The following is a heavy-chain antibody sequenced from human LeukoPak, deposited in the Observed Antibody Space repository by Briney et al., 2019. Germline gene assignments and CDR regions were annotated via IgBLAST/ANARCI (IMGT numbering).Heavy chain of an antibody. D-gene: IGHD3-10*01. Sequence: SETLSLTCAVYGGSFSGYYWSWIRQPPGKGLEWIGEINHSGSTNYNPSLKSRVTISVDKSKNQFSLRLTSVTAADTAVYYCARSGGYYFGSGSYYNYFDYWGQGTLVTVSS. V-gene: IGHV4-34*01. CDR3: ARSGGYYFGSGSYYNYFDY. J-gene: IGHJ4*02. CDR2: INHSGST. CDR1: GGSFSGYY.